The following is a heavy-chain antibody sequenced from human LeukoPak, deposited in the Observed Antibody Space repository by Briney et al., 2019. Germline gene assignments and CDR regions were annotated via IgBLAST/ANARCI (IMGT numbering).Heavy chain of an antibody. J-gene: IGHJ6*01. V-gene: IGHV4-34*01. Sequence: SETLSLTCAVYGGSFSGYYWSWIRQPPGKGREGIGEINHSGSTNYNPSLKSRVTISADTYNNQFFLKLSSVTAADTAVYYCARVRGWSGPHHYYYYGMDVWGQGTTVTVPS. CDR2: INHSGST. CDR3: ARVRGWSGPHHYYYYGMDV. CDR1: GGSFSGYY. D-gene: IGHD3-3*01.